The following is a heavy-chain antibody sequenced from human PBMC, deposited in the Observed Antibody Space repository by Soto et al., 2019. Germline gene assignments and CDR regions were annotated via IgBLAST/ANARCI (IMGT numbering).Heavy chain of an antibody. CDR3: ARWVSAARHYYYYYGMDV. D-gene: IGHD6-6*01. V-gene: IGHV3-33*01. CDR1: GFTFSSYG. J-gene: IGHJ6*02. CDR2: IWYDGSNK. Sequence: TGGSLRLSCAASGFTFSSYGMHWVRQAPGKGLEWVAVIWYDGSNKYYADSVKGRFTISRDNSKNTLYLQMNSLRAEDTAVYYCARWVSAARHYYYYYGMDVWGQGTTVTVSS.